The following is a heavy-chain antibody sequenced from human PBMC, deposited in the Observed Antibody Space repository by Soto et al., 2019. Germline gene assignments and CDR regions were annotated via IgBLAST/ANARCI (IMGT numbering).Heavy chain of an antibody. Sequence: GGSLRLSCAASGFTFSSYAMSWVRQAPGKGLEWVSAISGSGGSTDYADSVKGRFTISRDNSKNTLYLQMNSLRAEDTAVYYCAKDVAARQGAFDYWGQGTLVTVSS. CDR2: ISGSGGST. D-gene: IGHD6-6*01. CDR1: GFTFSSYA. CDR3: AKDVAARQGAFDY. V-gene: IGHV3-23*01. J-gene: IGHJ4*02.